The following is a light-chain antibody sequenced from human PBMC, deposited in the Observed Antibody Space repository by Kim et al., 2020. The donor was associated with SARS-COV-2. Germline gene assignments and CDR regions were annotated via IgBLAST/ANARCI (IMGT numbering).Light chain of an antibody. CDR2: KFS. J-gene: IGKJ3*01. V-gene: IGKV2-30*01. CDR1: QSVVYSDGNIY. CDR3: MQVTHWPFT. Sequence: PAPISGRASQSVVYSDGNIYLNWFHQMPGQLPRRLITKFSSRDSGVPDRCSGSGSGTDFTLQISRVEADIVGGYYGMQVTHWPFTISAGTKVDIK.